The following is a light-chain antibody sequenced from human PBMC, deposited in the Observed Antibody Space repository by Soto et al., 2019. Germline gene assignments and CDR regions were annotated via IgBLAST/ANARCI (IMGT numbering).Light chain of an antibody. Sequence: DIQMTQSPSSLSASVGDRVTISCRASQSIGRRLNWYQQKPGEAPKLLIYDTSNLQNGVPSRFSGSGSETDFTLTINSLQPEDFATYYCQQSFGPPYTFGQGTKLE. V-gene: IGKV1-39*01. CDR3: QQSFGPPYT. CDR1: QSIGRR. J-gene: IGKJ2*01. CDR2: DTS.